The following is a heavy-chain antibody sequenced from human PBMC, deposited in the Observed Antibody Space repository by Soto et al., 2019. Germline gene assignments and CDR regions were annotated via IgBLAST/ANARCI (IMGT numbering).Heavy chain of an antibody. J-gene: IGHJ4*02. Sequence: QVHLVQSGAEVKQPGASVKVFCKTSGYTFSVNGISWVRQAPGQGLEWMGWISANSGNTNYAQKFQGRVTLTTEASTTTAYMELTSLTSDDTAVYYCARDRNHGLDNWGQGTLVTVSS. CDR1: GYTFSVNG. D-gene: IGHD1-1*01. CDR3: ARDRNHGLDN. CDR2: ISANSGNT. V-gene: IGHV1-18*01.